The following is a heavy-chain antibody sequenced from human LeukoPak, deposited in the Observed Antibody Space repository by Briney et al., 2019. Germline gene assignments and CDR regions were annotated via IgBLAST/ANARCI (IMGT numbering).Heavy chain of an antibody. CDR1: GDSISNYY. J-gene: IGHJ4*02. CDR3: ARTTAYYNSGWADFDS. Sequence: KASETLSLTCSVSGDSISNYYWSWIRQPAGKGLEYIGRIDTSGSTNYNPSLKSRVTMSVDTSKNQFSLKLNSVAAADTAMYYCARTTAYYNSGWADFDSWGQGTLVTVSS. D-gene: IGHD6-19*01. V-gene: IGHV4-4*07. CDR2: IDTSGST.